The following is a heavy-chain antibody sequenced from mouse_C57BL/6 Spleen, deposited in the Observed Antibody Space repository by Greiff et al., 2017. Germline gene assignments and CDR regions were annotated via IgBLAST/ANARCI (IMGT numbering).Heavy chain of an antibody. J-gene: IGHJ4*01. Sequence: QVQLQQPGAELVMPGASVKLSCKASGYTFTSYWMHWVKQRPGQGLEWIGEIDPSDSYTNYHQKFKGKSTLTVDKSSSTAYMQLSSLTSEDSAVYYCARKPIYYDYAGYAMDYWGQGTSVTVSS. D-gene: IGHD2-4*01. V-gene: IGHV1-69*01. CDR1: GYTFTSYW. CDR2: IDPSDSYT. CDR3: ARKPIYYDYAGYAMDY.